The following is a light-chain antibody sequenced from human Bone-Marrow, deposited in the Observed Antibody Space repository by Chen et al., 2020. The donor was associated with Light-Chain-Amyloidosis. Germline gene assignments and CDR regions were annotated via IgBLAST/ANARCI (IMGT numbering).Light chain of an antibody. CDR1: DLPTKY. Sequence: SYELTQPPSVSVSPGQTARITCSGDDLPTKYAYWYQQKPGQAPVLVIHRDTERPSGISERFSGASSGTTAPLTISGVQAEDEADYRCASADSSDTYEVIFGGGTKLTVL. J-gene: IGLJ2*01. CDR3: ASADSSDTYEVI. V-gene: IGLV3-25*03. CDR2: RDT.